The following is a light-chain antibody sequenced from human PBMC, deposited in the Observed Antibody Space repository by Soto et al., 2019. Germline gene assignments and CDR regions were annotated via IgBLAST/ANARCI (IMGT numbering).Light chain of an antibody. CDR3: QQYGSSPRT. CDR1: QSVSSSY. CDR2: DAS. V-gene: IGKV3-20*01. J-gene: IGKJ1*01. Sequence: EIVLTQSPGTLSLSPGERATLSCRASQSVSSSYLAWYQQKPGQAPRLLIYDASSRATGISDRFSGRGSGTDFTLTISRLGPEEFAGYYCQQYGSSPRTFGQGTNVEIK.